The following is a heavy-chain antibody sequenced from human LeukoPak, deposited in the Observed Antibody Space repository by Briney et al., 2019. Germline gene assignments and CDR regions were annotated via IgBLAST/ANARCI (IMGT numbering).Heavy chain of an antibody. D-gene: IGHD1-14*01. CDR1: GFTFSSYS. J-gene: IGHJ4*02. Sequence: GGSLRLSCAASGFTFSSYSMNWVRQAPGKWLEWVSSISSSSSYIYYADSVKGRFTISKDDSENTLYLQMNSLSAEDTAVYYCAKATGYLLWGQGTLVTVSS. V-gene: IGHV3-21*01. CDR2: ISSSSSYI. CDR3: AKATGYLL.